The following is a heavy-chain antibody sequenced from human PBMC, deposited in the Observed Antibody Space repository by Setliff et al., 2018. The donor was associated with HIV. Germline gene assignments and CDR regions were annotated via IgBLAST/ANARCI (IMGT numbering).Heavy chain of an antibody. J-gene: IGHJ6*03. Sequence: ESGPTLVNPTQTLSLTCTFSGFSLITSGVGVGWIRQPPGKALEWLALIYWNDDKRYSPSPKSRLTIRKDASKNQVVLTMTKMDPVDTGTYYCAHTTSFDFWTPGPMDVWGKGTTVTVSS. CDR3: AHTTSFDFWTPGPMDV. D-gene: IGHD3-3*01. V-gene: IGHV2-5*01. CDR2: IYWNDDK. CDR1: GFSLITSGVG.